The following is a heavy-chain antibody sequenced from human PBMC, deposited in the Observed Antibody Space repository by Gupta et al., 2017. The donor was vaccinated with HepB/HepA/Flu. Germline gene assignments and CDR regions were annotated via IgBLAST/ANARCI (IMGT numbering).Heavy chain of an antibody. J-gene: IGHJ5*02. V-gene: IGHV3-23*01. CDR2: ISGSGGST. D-gene: IGHD6-13*01. Sequence: EVQLLESGGGLVQPGGSLRLSCAASGFTFSSYAMSWVRQAPGKGLEWVSAISGSGGSTYYADSVKGRFTISRDNSKNTLYLQMNSLRAEDTAVYYCAKEPYSSSWYVDWFDPWGQGTLVTVSS. CDR3: AKEPYSSSWYVDWFDP. CDR1: GFTFSSYA.